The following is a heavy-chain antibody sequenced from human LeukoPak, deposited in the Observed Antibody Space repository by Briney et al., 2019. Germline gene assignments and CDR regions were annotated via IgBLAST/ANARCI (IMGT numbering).Heavy chain of an antibody. Sequence: SETLSLTCTVSGGSISSSSYYWGWIRQPPGKGLEWIGSIYYSGRTYYDPSLKSRVTISVDTSKNQFSLKLSSVTAADTAVYYCASFPGGYDAFDIWGQGTMVTVSS. CDR2: IYYSGRT. CDR1: GGSISSSSYY. D-gene: IGHD1-1*01. J-gene: IGHJ3*02. V-gene: IGHV4-39*01. CDR3: ASFPGGYDAFDI.